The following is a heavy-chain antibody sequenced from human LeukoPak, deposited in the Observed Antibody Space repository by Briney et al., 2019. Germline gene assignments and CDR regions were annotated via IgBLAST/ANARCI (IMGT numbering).Heavy chain of an antibody. Sequence: GASVKVSCKASGYTFTSYAMHWVRQAPGQRLEWMGWINAGNGNTKYSQKFQGRVTITGDTSASTAYMELSSLRSEDTAVYYCARIRVSWYSYGYGAFDIWGQGTMVTVSS. J-gene: IGHJ3*02. CDR2: INAGNGNT. V-gene: IGHV1-3*01. D-gene: IGHD5-18*01. CDR3: ARIRVSWYSYGYGAFDI. CDR1: GYTFTSYA.